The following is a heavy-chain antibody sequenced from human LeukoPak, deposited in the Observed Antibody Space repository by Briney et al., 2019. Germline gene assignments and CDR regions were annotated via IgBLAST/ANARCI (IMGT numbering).Heavy chain of an antibody. CDR2: ISAYNGNT. Sequence: AASVKVSCKASGFTFTSYGSTWVRQAPGQGLEWMGWISAYNGNTHYAQKLLGRVTVTTDTSTSTVYMELRSLRSDDTAVYYCARVGGPTLRYSDWLGWFDPWGQGTLVTVSS. V-gene: IGHV1-18*01. J-gene: IGHJ5*02. CDR1: GFTFTSYG. CDR3: ARVGGPTLRYSDWLGWFDP. D-gene: IGHD3-9*01.